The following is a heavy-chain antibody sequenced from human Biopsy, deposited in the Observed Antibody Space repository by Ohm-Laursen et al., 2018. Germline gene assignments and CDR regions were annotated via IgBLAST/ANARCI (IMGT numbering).Heavy chain of an antibody. D-gene: IGHD5-18*01. CDR2: IWFDGTNK. Sequence: LRLSCAASGFTLNKHGMHWVRQAPGKGLEWVAVIWFDGTNKHYADSVKGRFTISRDNSKNMLYLQMNTLRDADTAVYYCARDPRDTALGIFDYWGLGTLVTVSS. V-gene: IGHV3-33*01. J-gene: IGHJ4*02. CDR3: ARDPRDTALGIFDY. CDR1: GFTLNKHG.